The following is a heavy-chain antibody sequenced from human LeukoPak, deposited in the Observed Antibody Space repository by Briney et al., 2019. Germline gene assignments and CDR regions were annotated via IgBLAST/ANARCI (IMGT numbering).Heavy chain of an antibody. CDR1: GYTFTSYG. Sequence: ASVKVSCKASGYTFTSYGISWARQAPGQGLEWMGWIIAYNGNTNYAQKLQGRVTMTTATSTSTAYMELRSLRSDDTAVYYCAREKRYYDILTGHYYMDVWGKGTTVTISS. CDR3: AREKRYYDILTGHYYMDV. D-gene: IGHD3-9*01. V-gene: IGHV1-18*01. CDR2: IIAYNGNT. J-gene: IGHJ6*03.